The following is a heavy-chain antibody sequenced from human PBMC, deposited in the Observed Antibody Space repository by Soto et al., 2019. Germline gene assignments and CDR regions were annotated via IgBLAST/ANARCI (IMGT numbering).Heavy chain of an antibody. CDR2: MNPNSGNT. CDR1: GYTFTSYD. CDR3: ARERTGTTSMEV. V-gene: IGHV1-8*01. D-gene: IGHD1-1*01. Sequence: QVQLVQSGAEVKKPGASVKVSCKASGYTFTSYDINWVRQATGQGLEWMGWMNPNSGNTGYEQKFRGRVTMTRNTSISTSYMELSSRGSEDTAVYYCARERTGTTSMEVWGQGTTVTVSS. J-gene: IGHJ6*02.